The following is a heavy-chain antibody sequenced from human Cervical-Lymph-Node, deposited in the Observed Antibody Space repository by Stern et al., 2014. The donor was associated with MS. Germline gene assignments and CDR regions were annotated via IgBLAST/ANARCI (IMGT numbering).Heavy chain of an antibody. Sequence: VQLEESGAEVKRPGSSVKVSYKASGGTLSDYSITWVRQAPGPGLEWMGGIIPLLGTVNYAQKFQGRVTISADLSTSTAYMELSGLRFDDTAVYYCARIGRASYYDYWGQGTLVTVSS. D-gene: IGHD1-1*01. CDR1: GGTLSDYS. V-gene: IGHV1-69*01. CDR3: ARIGRASYYDY. J-gene: IGHJ4*02. CDR2: IIPLLGTV.